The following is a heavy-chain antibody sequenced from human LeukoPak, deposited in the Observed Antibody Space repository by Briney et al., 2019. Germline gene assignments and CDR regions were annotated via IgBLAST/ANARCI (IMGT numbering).Heavy chain of an antibody. CDR1: GFIVSSTP. J-gene: IGHJ4*02. CDR2: LYGGGST. Sequence: GGSLRLSCAASGFIVSSTPMSWVRQAPGKGLEWVSLLYGGGSTYYADSVKGRFTISRDNSKNTLYLQMNSLRAEDTAVYYCARGGSYASFGFDCWGQGTLVTVSS. D-gene: IGHD1-26*01. V-gene: IGHV3-53*01. CDR3: ARGGSYASFGFDC.